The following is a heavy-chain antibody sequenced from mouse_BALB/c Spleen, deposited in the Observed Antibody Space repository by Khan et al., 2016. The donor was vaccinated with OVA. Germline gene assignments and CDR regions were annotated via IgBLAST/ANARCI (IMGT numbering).Heavy chain of an antibody. Sequence: EVKLLESGPGLVKPSQSLSLTCTVTGYSITSDYAWNWIRQFPGNKLEWMGYISYSGSTSYNPSLKSRISITRDTSKNQFFLQLNSVTTEDTATXYCASGTYYGNAWFAYWGQGTLVTVSA. D-gene: IGHD2-10*01. J-gene: IGHJ3*01. CDR1: GYSITSDYA. CDR2: ISYSGST. CDR3: ASGTYYGNAWFAY. V-gene: IGHV3-2*02.